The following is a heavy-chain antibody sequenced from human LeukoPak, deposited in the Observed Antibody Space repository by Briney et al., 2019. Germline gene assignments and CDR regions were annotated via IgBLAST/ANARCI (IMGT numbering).Heavy chain of an antibody. Sequence: PSETLSLTCTVSGGSISSYYWSWIRQPPGKGLEWIGYIYDSGSTNYNPSLKSRVTISVDTSKNQFSLKLSSVTAADTAVYYCARDLGYCTNGVCHTRFDYWGQGTLVAVSS. CDR3: ARDLGYCTNGVCHTRFDY. CDR1: GGSISSYY. D-gene: IGHD2-8*01. J-gene: IGHJ4*02. V-gene: IGHV4-59*01. CDR2: IYDSGST.